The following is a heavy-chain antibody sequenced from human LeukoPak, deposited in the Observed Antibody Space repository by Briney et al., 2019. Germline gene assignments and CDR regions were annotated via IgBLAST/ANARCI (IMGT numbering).Heavy chain of an antibody. V-gene: IGHV3-30*01. J-gene: IGHJ4*02. Sequence: PGGSLRLSCAASGFTFSSYAMHWVRQAPGKGLEWVAVISYDGSNKYYADSVKGRFTISRDNSKNTLYLQMNSLRAEDTAVYYCARGGSSSLDYWGQGTLVTASS. CDR3: ARGGSSSLDY. CDR1: GFTFSSYA. D-gene: IGHD6-6*01. CDR2: ISYDGSNK.